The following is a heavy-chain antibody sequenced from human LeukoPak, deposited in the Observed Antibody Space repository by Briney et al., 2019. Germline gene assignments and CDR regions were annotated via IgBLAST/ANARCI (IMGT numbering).Heavy chain of an antibody. J-gene: IGHJ5*02. CDR2: ISTYNDNT. CDR3: ARIFLSVVAPKRWFDP. Sequence: GASVKVSCKASGYTFTSYGISWVRQAPGQGLEWMGWISTYNDNTDYAQKLQGRVTMTTDTSTSTAYMELRSLRSDDTAVYYCARIFLSVVAPKRWFDPWGQGTLVTVSS. CDR1: GYTFTSYG. V-gene: IGHV1-18*01. D-gene: IGHD4-23*01.